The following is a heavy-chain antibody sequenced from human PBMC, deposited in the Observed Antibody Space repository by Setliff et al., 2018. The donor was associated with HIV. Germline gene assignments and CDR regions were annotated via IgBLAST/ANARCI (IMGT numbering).Heavy chain of an antibody. J-gene: IGHJ3*01. CDR3: ARHTIDISLLVVQDPGPFDV. CDR1: GYSFSNHW. CDR2: IYPQDSDT. V-gene: IGHV5-51*01. D-gene: IGHD3-10*01. Sequence: GESLKISCTGGGYSFSNHWIGWVRQMPGRGLEWVGIIYPQDSDTRYSPSFEGHVTISADTSRYTAYLQWSALKASDTAMYYCARHTIDISLLVVQDPGPFDVWGRGTLVTVSS.